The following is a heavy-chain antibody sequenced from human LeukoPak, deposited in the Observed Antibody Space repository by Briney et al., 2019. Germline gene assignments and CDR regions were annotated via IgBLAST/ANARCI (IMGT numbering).Heavy chain of an antibody. D-gene: IGHD3-22*01. Sequence: GGSLRLSCAASRFTFSNYWMSWLPQAPGKGLEGLANIKQDGREMYYVDSVKGRFNIYRDNGKISLYARDQGSMIVVRTTNWYFDLWGRGTLVTVSS. CDR1: RFTFSNYW. J-gene: IGHJ2*01. V-gene: IGHV3-7*01. CDR2: IKQDGREM. CDR3: FDL.